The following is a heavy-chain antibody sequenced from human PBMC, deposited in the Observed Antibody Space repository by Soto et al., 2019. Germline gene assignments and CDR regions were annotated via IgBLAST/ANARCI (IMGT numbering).Heavy chain of an antibody. CDR1: GFTFSSYA. D-gene: IGHD3-22*01. CDR2: ISYDGSNK. CDR3: ARGHRYYYDSSGYSSDYYYYYGMDV. J-gene: IGHJ6*02. Sequence: PWGSLRLSCAASGFTFSSYAIHWFRHAPFKWLEWVAVISYDGSNKYYADSVKGRFTISRDNSKNTLYLQMNSLRAEDTAVYYCARGHRYYYDSSGYSSDYYYYYGMDVWGQGTTVTVSS. V-gene: IGHV3-30-3*01.